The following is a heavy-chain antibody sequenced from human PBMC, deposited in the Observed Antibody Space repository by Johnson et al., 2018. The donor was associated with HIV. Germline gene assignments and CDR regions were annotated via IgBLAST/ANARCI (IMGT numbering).Heavy chain of an antibody. J-gene: IGHJ3*02. Sequence: QVQLVESGGGVVQPGRSLRLSCAASGFTFSSYAMHWVRQAPGKGLEWVAVISYDGSNKYYADSVKGRFTISRDNAKNSLYLQMNSPRAEDRAVYYCAVLCSGCADAFDMWGQGTMVTVS. CDR2: ISYDGSNK. CDR3: AVLCSGCADAFDM. CDR1: GFTFSSYA. V-gene: IGHV3-30-3*01. D-gene: IGHD3-10*01.